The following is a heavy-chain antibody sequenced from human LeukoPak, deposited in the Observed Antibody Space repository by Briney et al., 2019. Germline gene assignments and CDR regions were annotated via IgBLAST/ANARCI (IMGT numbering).Heavy chain of an antibody. CDR1: GGSTSSSSYY. Sequence: SETLSLTCTVSGGSTSSSSYYWGWIRQPPGKGLEWIGSIYYSGSTNYNPSLKSRVTISVDTSKNQFSLKLSSVTAADTAVYYCARHPAYAGYYYYYYMDVWGKGTTVTTSS. J-gene: IGHJ6*03. D-gene: IGHD1-14*01. CDR3: ARHPAYAGYYYYYYMDV. V-gene: IGHV4-39*01. CDR2: IYYSGST.